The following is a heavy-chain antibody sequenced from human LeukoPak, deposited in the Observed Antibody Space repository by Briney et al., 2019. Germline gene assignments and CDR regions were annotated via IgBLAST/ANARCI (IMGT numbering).Heavy chain of an antibody. V-gene: IGHV3-23*01. J-gene: IGHJ4*02. CDR3: AKGGRFGYNYGYLDY. Sequence: PGGSLRLSCVASGFTFSNYAMTWVRQAPGKGLEWVSAISGSGGSTYYADSVEGRFTISRDNSKNTVYLQMNSLRAEDTAVLYCAKGGRFGYNYGYLDYWGQGTLVTVSS. CDR2: ISGSGGST. CDR1: GFTFSNYA. D-gene: IGHD5-18*01.